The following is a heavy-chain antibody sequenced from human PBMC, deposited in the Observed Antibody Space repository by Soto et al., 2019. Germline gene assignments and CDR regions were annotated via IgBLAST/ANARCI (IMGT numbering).Heavy chain of an antibody. CDR3: GRVRYYYDSSAYYYGMDV. CDR1: GGSISSYY. Sequence: PSETLSLTCTASGGSISSYYWSWVRQPPGKGLEWIGYIYYSGSTKYNPSLMSRVTISVDTSKNKFSLMLSSVTAADTAVYYCGRVRYYYDSSAYYYGMDVWGQGTTVTVSS. J-gene: IGHJ6*02. V-gene: IGHV4-59*01. CDR2: IYYSGST. D-gene: IGHD3-22*01.